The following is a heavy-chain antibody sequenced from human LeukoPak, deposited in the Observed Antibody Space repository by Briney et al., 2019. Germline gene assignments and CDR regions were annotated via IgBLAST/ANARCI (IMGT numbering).Heavy chain of an antibody. CDR2: ISYDGNNK. V-gene: IGHV3-30*03. CDR3: ARQHCSGGDCYFFD. D-gene: IGHD2-15*01. Sequence: GGSLRLSCAASGFTFSSYRMHWVRQAPGKGLEWVAVISYDGNNKYYADSVKGRFTISRDNSKNTLYLQLNSLRAEDTAVYYCARQHCSGGDCYFFDWGQGTLVTVSS. CDR1: GFTFSSYR. J-gene: IGHJ4*02.